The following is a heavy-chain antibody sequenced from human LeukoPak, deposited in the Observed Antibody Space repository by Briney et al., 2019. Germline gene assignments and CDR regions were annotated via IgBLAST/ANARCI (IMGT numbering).Heavy chain of an antibody. CDR1: GYTFTGYY. V-gene: IGHV1-2*02. Sequence: ASVKVSCKASGYTFTGYYMHWVRQAPGQGLEWMGWINPNSGGTNYAQKFQGRVTMTRDTSISTAYMELSRLRSDDTAVYYCARDELGYCSGGSCYLNGAFDIWGQGTMVTVSS. J-gene: IGHJ3*02. D-gene: IGHD2-15*01. CDR2: INPNSGGT. CDR3: ARDELGYCSGGSCYLNGAFDI.